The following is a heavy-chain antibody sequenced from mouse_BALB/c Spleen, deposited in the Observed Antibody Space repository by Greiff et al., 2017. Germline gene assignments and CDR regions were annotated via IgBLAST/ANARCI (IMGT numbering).Heavy chain of an antibody. V-gene: IGHV2-4-1*01. CDR2: RGRGGST. CDR3: ARNGGYDRYSYYAMDY. Sequence: VQLKESGPGLVQPSQSLSITCTVSGFSLTSYGVHWVRQSPGKGREGRGVRGRGGSTDNNAAFKYRMSISKDNAKSQVFLKMNSLQADETAKYYCARNGGYDRYSYYAMDYWGQGTSVTVSS. CDR1: GFSLTSYG. J-gene: IGHJ4*01. D-gene: IGHD2-3*01.